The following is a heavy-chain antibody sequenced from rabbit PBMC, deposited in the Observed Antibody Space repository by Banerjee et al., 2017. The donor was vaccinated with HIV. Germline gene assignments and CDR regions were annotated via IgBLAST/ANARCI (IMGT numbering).Heavy chain of an antibody. CDR2: IDPIFGGT. V-gene: IGHV1S39*01. D-gene: IGHD1-1*01. CDR3: ARDLDGVIGWNFGW. J-gene: IGHJ4*01. CDR1: GFDFSRFG. Sequence: QEQLVESGGGLVQPGGSLTLSCKASGFDFSRFGMSWVRQAPGKGLEWIGYIDPIFGGTYYASWVNGRFTISKTSSTTVTLQMTSLTAADTATYFCARDLDGVIGWNFGWWGPGTLVTVS.